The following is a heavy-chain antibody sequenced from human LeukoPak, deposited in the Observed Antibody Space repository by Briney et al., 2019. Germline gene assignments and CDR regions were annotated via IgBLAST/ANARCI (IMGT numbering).Heavy chain of an antibody. CDR2: ISSSGTTT. Sequence: GGSLRLSCAASGFTFSSYEMNWVRQAPGKGLEWVSYISSSGTTTYYADSVKGRFTISRDNAKNTLYLQMNSLRAEDTAVYYCARGPGHTPMASWGQGTLVTVSS. V-gene: IGHV3-48*03. CDR1: GFTFSSYE. D-gene: IGHD5-18*01. CDR3: ARGPGHTPMAS. J-gene: IGHJ5*02.